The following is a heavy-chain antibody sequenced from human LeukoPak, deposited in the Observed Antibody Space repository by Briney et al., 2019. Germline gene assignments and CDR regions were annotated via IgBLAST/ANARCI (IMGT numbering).Heavy chain of an antibody. J-gene: IGHJ6*02. Sequence: PGGSLRLSCAASGFTFSSYAMHWVRQAPGKGLEWVAVISYDGSNKYYADSVKGRFTISRDNSKNTLYLQMNSLRAEDTAVYYCARGYYDSSGYYYYYYGMDVWGQGTTVTVSS. CDR2: ISYDGSNK. CDR1: GFTFSSYA. D-gene: IGHD3-22*01. V-gene: IGHV3-30-3*01. CDR3: ARGYYDSSGYYYYYYGMDV.